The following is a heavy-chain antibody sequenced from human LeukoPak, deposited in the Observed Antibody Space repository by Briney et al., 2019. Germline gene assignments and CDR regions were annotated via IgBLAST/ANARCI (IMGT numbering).Heavy chain of an antibody. CDR3: AKDGSYGGNSPDYFDY. V-gene: IGHV3-30*02. Sequence: PGGSLRLSCAASGFIFSNYGMHWVRQAPGKGLEWVAFIRYDGSNKYYADSVKGRFTISRDNSKNTLYLQMNGLRAEDTAVYYCAKDGSYGGNSPDYFDYWGQGTLVTVSS. J-gene: IGHJ4*02. D-gene: IGHD4-23*01. CDR2: IRYDGSNK. CDR1: GFIFSNYG.